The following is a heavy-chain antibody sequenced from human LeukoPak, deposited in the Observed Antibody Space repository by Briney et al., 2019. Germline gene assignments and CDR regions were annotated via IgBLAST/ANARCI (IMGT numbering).Heavy chain of an antibody. CDR2: ISSTVGAT. CDR1: GFSFGNYA. V-gene: IGHV3-23*01. Sequence: PGGSLRLSCVASGFSFGNYAMSWVRQAPGKGLQWVSQISSTVGATWYAGFARDRFTISRDNSQKTLYLQMSGLRVEDTAMYYCVKDPRDTYGTNWFVSWGQGTLLIVSS. D-gene: IGHD2-21*01. CDR3: VKDPRDTYGTNWFVS. J-gene: IGHJ5*01.